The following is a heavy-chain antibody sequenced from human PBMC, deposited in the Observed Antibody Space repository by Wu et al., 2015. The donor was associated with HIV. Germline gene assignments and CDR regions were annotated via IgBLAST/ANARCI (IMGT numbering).Heavy chain of an antibody. CDR1: GYTFTSYY. CDR2: INPSGGST. Sequence: QVQLVQSGAEVKKPGASVKVSCKASGYTFTSYYMHWVRQAPGQGLEWMGIINPSGGSTSYAQKFQGRVTMTRDTSTSTVYMELSSLRSEDTAVYYCARDLRSQDIVVVVAAQSYGMDVWGQGTTVTVSS. V-gene: IGHV1-46*01. CDR3: ARDLRSQDIVVVVAAQSYGMDV. J-gene: IGHJ6*02. D-gene: IGHD2-15*01.